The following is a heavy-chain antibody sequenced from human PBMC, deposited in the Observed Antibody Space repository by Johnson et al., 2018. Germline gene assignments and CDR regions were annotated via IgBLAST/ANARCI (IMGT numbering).Heavy chain of an antibody. Sequence: VQLVESGGGLVKHGGSXRLSCAASGFTFSSYSMNWVRQAPGKGLEWVSSISSSSSYIYYADSVKGRFTISRDNAKTSLYLQMNSLRAEETAVYYCARVGWNQPAFDIWGQGTMVTVSS. CDR3: ARVGWNQPAFDI. D-gene: IGHD1-14*01. CDR1: GFTFSSYS. V-gene: IGHV3-21*01. J-gene: IGHJ3*02. CDR2: ISSSSSYI.